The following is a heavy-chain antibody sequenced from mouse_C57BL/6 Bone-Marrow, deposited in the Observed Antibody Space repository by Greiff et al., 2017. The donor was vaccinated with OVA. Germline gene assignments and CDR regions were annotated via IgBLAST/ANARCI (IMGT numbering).Heavy chain of an antibody. CDR2: INPNNGGT. V-gene: IGHV1-18*01. D-gene: IGHD2-12*01. J-gene: IGHJ2*01. CDR3: ARHYSDYFDY. Sequence: EVQLQQSGPELVKPGASVKISCKASGYTFTDYNMDWVKQSHGKSLEWIGDINPNNGGTIYNQKFKGKATLTVDKSSSTAYMELRSLTSEDTAVYYCARHYSDYFDYWGQGTTLTVSS. CDR1: GYTFTDYN.